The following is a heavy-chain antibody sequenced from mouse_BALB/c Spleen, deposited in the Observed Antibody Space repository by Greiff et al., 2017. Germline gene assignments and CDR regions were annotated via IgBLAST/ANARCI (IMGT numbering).Heavy chain of an antibody. D-gene: IGHD2-2*01. J-gene: IGHJ4*01. CDR2: IYPGDGST. Sequence: VQLQQSGPELVKPGASVKMSCKASGYTFTSYYIHWVKQRPGQGLEWIGWIYPGDGSTKYNEKFKGKTTLTADKSSSTAYMLLSSLTSEDSAIYFCARVGYYDAMDYWGQGTSVTVSS. V-gene: IGHV1S56*01. CDR3: ARVGYYDAMDY. CDR1: GYTFTSYY.